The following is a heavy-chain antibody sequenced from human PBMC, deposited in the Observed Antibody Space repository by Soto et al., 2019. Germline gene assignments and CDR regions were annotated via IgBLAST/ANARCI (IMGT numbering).Heavy chain of an antibody. V-gene: IGHV3-23*01. CDR2: ISGSGGST. CDR1: GFTFSSYA. J-gene: IGHJ6*02. Sequence: EVQLLESGGGLVQPGGSLRLSCAASGFTFSSYAMSWVRQAPGKGLEWVSAISGSGGSTYYADSAKGRFTISRDNSKNTLYLQMNSLRAGDTAVYYCAKAPLGTANHYYYYYGMDLWGQGTTVTVSS. CDR3: AKAPLGTANHYYYYYGMDL. D-gene: IGHD2-21*02.